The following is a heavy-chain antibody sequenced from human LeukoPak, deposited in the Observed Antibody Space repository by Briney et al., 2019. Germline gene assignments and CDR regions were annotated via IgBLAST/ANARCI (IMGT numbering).Heavy chain of an antibody. J-gene: IGHJ3*02. V-gene: IGHV3-7*01. CDR2: IKQDGSEK. D-gene: IGHD2-15*01. Sequence: GSLRLSCAAAGFTFSDYWMSWVRQAPGKGLEWVANIKQDGSEKYYVDSVKGRFTISRDNAKNSLYLQMNSLRAEDTAVYYCASRVVDDAFDIWGQGTMVTVSS. CDR1: GFTFSDYW. CDR3: ASRVVDDAFDI.